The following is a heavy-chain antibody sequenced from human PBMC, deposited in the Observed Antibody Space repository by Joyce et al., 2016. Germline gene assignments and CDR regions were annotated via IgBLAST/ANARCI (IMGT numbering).Heavy chain of an antibody. CDR1: GYSFVSYG. V-gene: IGHV1-18*04. CDR3: ARQEYDFWTGADPLDI. J-gene: IGHJ3*02. CDR2: VSGYNGET. Sequence: QGHLVQSGGEVKRLGASVRVSCKASGYSFVSYGISWVRQAPGQGLEWMGWVSGYNGETKYREKFKGRIALTTDASSSTAYMELRSLRSDDTAVYFCARQEYDFWTGADPLDIWGQGTVVTVSS. D-gene: IGHD3-3*01.